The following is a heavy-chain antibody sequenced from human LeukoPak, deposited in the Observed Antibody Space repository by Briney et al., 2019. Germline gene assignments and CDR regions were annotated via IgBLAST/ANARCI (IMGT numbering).Heavy chain of an antibody. D-gene: IGHD3-22*01. Sequence: ASVKVSCKASGYTFPSYFMHWVRQAPGQGLEWMGIINPTGGSTTYAQKFQGRVTMTRDTSTSTAYMELRSLRSDDTAVYYCARGNSYYDSSGAFDYWGQGTLVTVSS. CDR3: ARGNSYYDSSGAFDY. V-gene: IGHV1-46*01. CDR2: INPTGGST. CDR1: GYTFPSYF. J-gene: IGHJ4*02.